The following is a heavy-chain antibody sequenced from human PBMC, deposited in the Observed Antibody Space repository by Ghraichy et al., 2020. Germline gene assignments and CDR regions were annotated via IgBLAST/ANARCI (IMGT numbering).Heavy chain of an antibody. J-gene: IGHJ4*02. CDR2: ISGSGGST. CDR3: AKDQGVIVGATALDY. Sequence: GGSLRLSCAASGFTFSSYAMSWVRQAPGKGLEWVSAISGSGGSTYYADSVKGRFTISRDNSKNPLYLQMNSLRAEDTAVYYCAKDQGVIVGATALDYWGQGNLVTVSS. V-gene: IGHV3-23*01. CDR1: GFTFSSYA. D-gene: IGHD1-26*01.